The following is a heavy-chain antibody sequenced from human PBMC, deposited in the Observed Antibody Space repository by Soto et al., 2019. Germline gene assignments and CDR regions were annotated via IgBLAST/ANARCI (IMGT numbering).Heavy chain of an antibody. CDR1: GFTFSSYS. J-gene: IGHJ4*02. Sequence: GSLRLSCAASGFTFSSYSMNWVRQAPGKGLEWVSSISSSSSYIYYADSVKGRFTISRDNAKNSLYLQMNSLRAEDTAVYYCARERTYSSSLAPHDYWGQGTLVTVSS. D-gene: IGHD6-6*01. CDR3: ARERTYSSSLAPHDY. CDR2: ISSSSSYI. V-gene: IGHV3-21*01.